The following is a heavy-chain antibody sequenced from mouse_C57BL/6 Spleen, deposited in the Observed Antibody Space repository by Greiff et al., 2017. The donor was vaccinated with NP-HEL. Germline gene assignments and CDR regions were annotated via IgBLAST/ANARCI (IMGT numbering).Heavy chain of an antibody. CDR2: ISSGGDYI. D-gene: IGHD1-1*01. CDR1: GFTFSSYA. Sequence: EVQVVESGEGLVKPGGSLKLSCAASGFTFSSYAMSWVRQTPEKRLEWVAYISSGGDYIYYADTVKGRFTISRDNARNTLYLQMSSLKSEDTAMYYCTRDSYYGSSYYAMDYWGQGTSVTVSS. V-gene: IGHV5-9-1*02. CDR3: TRDSYYGSSYYAMDY. J-gene: IGHJ4*01.